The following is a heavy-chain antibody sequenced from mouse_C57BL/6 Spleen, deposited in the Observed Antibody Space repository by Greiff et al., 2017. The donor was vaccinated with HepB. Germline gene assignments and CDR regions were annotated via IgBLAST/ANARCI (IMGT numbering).Heavy chain of an antibody. Sequence: QVQLQQPGAELVKPGASVKLSCKASGYTFTSYWMHWVKQRPGQGLEWIGMIHPNSGSTNYNEKFKIKATLTVDKSSSTAYMQLSSLTSEDSAVYYCAKMALSYDGYSFAYWGQGTLVTVSA. J-gene: IGHJ3*01. CDR3: AKMALSYDGYSFAY. CDR1: GYTFTSYW. D-gene: IGHD2-3*01. CDR2: IHPNSGST. V-gene: IGHV1-64*01.